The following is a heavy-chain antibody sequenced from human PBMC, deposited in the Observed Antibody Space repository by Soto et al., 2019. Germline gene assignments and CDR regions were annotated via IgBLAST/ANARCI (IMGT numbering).Heavy chain of an antibody. J-gene: IGHJ4*02. CDR1: GDSISDYFY. D-gene: IGHD2-15*01. CDR3: AREVRGGFTGIFDQ. CDR2: IYTDGTT. Sequence: QVQLQGSGPGQVKPSATLSLTYTVSGDSISDYFYWSWIRQPARKGVEWIGRIYTDGTTKYNPSLKSRVALALNKSKKHVSLRLSSVTAADTAVYYFAREVRGGFTGIFDQWGRGSRVTVSS. V-gene: IGHV4-4*07.